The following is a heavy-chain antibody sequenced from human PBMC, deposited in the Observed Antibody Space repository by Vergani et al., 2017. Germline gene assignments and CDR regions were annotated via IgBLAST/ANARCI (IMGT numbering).Heavy chain of an antibody. Sequence: QVQLQESGPGLVKPPGTLSPTCAVSGDSISSNNCWTWVRQPPGKGLEWIGEICHTEDTKYSPSLKSRVTVSVDESRNLFSLRLNSVTAADTAVYYFATIGYRRWGYYFDYWGQGILVTVSS. CDR3: ATIGYRRWGYYFDY. J-gene: IGHJ4*02. V-gene: IGHV4-4*03. CDR1: GDSISSNNC. D-gene: IGHD2-2*02. CDR2: ICHTEDT.